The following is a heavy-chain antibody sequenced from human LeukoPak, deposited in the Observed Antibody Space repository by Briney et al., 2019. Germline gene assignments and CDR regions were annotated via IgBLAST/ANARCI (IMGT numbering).Heavy chain of an antibody. CDR3: ARPLIPPYSSSWFSWFDP. J-gene: IGHJ5*02. Sequence: PGGSLRLSCAASGFTFSSYAMHWVRQAPGKGLEWVAVISYDGSNKYYADSVKGRFTISRDNSKNTLYLQMSSLRAEDTAVYYCARPLIPPYSSSWFSWFDPWGQGTLVTVSS. CDR2: ISYDGSNK. CDR1: GFTFSSYA. D-gene: IGHD6-13*01. V-gene: IGHV3-30*04.